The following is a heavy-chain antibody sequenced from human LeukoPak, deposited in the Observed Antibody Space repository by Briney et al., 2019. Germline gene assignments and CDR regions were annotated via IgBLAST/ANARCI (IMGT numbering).Heavy chain of an antibody. V-gene: IGHV3-11*04. CDR2: ISSSGSTI. CDR3: AKERGVRYCSGGSCYSNYYYMDV. Sequence: GGSLRLSCAASGFTFSDYYMSWIRQAPGKGLEWVSYISSSGSTIYYADSVKGRFTISRDNAKNSLYLQMNSLRAEDTAVYYCAKERGVRYCSGGSCYSNYYYMDVWGKGTTVTVSS. J-gene: IGHJ6*03. CDR1: GFTFSDYY. D-gene: IGHD2-15*01.